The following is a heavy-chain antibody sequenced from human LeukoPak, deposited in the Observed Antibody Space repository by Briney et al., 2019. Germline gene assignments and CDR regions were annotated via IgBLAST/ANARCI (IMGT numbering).Heavy chain of an antibody. J-gene: IGHJ3*02. D-gene: IGHD1-26*01. CDR3: ARGGSYLSAFDI. CDR1: GFTFSSYN. CDR2: ISNSSSYI. V-gene: IGHV3-21*01. Sequence: PGGSLRLSCAGSGFTFSSYNMIWARHAPGKGLEGGSSISNSSSYIYYADSLKGRFTISRDNARNSLYLHMNSLRAEDTAVYYCARGGSYLSAFDIWSQGTMVTVSS.